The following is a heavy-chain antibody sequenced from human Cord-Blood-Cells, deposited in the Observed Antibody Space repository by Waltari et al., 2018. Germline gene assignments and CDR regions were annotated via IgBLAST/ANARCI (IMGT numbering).Heavy chain of an antibody. CDR2: FDPEDGET. J-gene: IGHJ6*02. CDR3: ATLGYCSSTSCYFGMDV. CDR1: GYTLTELS. V-gene: IGHV1-24*01. Sequence: QVQLVQSGAEVKKPGASVKVSCQVSGYTLTELSMHWVRQPPGKGLEWMGGFDPEDGETIYAQKFQGRVTMTEDTSTDTAYMELSSLRSEDTAVYYCATLGYCSSTSCYFGMDVWGQGTTVTVSS. D-gene: IGHD2-2*01.